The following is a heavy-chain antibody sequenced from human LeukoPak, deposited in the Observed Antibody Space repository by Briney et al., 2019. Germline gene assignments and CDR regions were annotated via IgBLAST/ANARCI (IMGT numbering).Heavy chain of an antibody. CDR1: GYTFTSYG. CDR2: ISAYNGNT. CDR3: ARDLWAPIKLLWFGELSWRFDY. J-gene: IGHJ4*02. Sequence: ASVKVSCKASGYTFTSYGISWVRQAPGQGLEWTGWISAYNGNTNYAQKLQGRVTMTTDTSTSTAYMELRSLRSDDTAVYYCARDLWAPIKLLWFGELSWRFDYWGQGALVTVSS. D-gene: IGHD3-10*01. V-gene: IGHV1-18*01.